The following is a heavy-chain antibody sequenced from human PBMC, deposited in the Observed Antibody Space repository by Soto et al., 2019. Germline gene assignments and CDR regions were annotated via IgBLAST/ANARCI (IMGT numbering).Heavy chain of an antibody. Sequence: TLSLTCTVSGGPIFSGGYYWSCIRQHPGKGLEWIGYIYYSGITYYNPSLKSRVTISVDTSKNQFSLKLSSVTAADTAVYYCARSPGYYFDYWGQGTLVTVSS. CDR1: GGPIFSGGYY. CDR3: ARSPGYYFDY. CDR2: IYYSGIT. V-gene: IGHV4-31*03. J-gene: IGHJ4*02.